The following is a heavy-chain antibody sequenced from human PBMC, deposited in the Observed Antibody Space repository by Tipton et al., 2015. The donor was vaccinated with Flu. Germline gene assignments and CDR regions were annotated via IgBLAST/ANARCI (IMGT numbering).Heavy chain of an antibody. V-gene: IGHV1-2*02. CDR3: ARIYYYLSRAYPDY. J-gene: IGHJ4*02. Sequence: QVQLVQSGTEVKKPGASVKVSCKTYGYTFVNFYMHWVRQAPGQGLEWMGWINPDSGGTSYAQKFQGRVTMTRDTSINTAYMELRGLKSDDTAIYYCARIYYYLSRAYPDYWGQGTLVTVSS. CDR1: GYTFVNFY. D-gene: IGHD3-10*01. CDR2: INPDSGGT.